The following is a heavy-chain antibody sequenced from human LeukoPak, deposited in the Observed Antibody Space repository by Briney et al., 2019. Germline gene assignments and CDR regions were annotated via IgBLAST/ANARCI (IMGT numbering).Heavy chain of an antibody. CDR2: MNPNSGNT. CDR1: GYTFTSYD. J-gene: IGHJ5*02. CDR3: ARGVGYYDILTGNWFDP. D-gene: IGHD3-9*01. V-gene: IGHV1-8*01. Sequence: ASVKVSCKASGYTFTSYDINWVRQATGQGLEWMGWMNPNSGNTGYAQKFQGRVTMTRNTSISTAYMELSSLRSEDTAVYYCARGVGYYDILTGNWFDPWGQGTLVTVSS.